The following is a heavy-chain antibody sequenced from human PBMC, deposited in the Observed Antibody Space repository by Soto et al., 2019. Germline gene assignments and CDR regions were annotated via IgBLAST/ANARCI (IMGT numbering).Heavy chain of an antibody. CDR1: GFTFSDYY. J-gene: IGHJ4*02. CDR2: ISSSSSYT. CDR3: ARAMVRGVISDY. D-gene: IGHD3-10*01. Sequence: GGSLRLSCAASGFTFSDYYMSWIRQAPGKGLEWVSYISSSSSYTNYADSVKGRFTISRDNAKNSLYLQMNSLRAEDTAVYYCARAMVRGVISDYWGQGTLVTVSS. V-gene: IGHV3-11*05.